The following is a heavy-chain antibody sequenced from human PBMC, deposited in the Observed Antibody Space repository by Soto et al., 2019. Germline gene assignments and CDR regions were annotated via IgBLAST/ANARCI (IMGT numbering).Heavy chain of an antibody. CDR3: ARHKTTMLTVVSAFDP. CDR2: IFYSGST. J-gene: IGHJ5*02. Sequence: SETLSLTCTVSGDSTTRSNFYWGWIRQPPGKGLEWLGIIFYSGSTFYNPALKSRVTFSVDTSKNHFSLKLSSVTAADTAVYYCARHKTTMLTVVSAFDPWGQGTRVTVSS. V-gene: IGHV4-39*02. CDR1: GDSTTRSNFY. D-gene: IGHD3-22*01.